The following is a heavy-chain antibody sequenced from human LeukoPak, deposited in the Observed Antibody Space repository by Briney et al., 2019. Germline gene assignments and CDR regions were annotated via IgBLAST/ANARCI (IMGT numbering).Heavy chain of an antibody. D-gene: IGHD3-16*01. Sequence: SVKVSCKXSGGTFSSYAISWVRQAPGQGLEWMGGIIPIFGTANYAQKFQGRVTITTDESTSTAYMELSSLRSEDTAVYYCARNPIGGRQQDAFDIWGQGTMVTVSS. CDR2: IIPIFGTA. CDR1: GGTFSSYA. V-gene: IGHV1-69*05. J-gene: IGHJ3*02. CDR3: ARNPIGGRQQDAFDI.